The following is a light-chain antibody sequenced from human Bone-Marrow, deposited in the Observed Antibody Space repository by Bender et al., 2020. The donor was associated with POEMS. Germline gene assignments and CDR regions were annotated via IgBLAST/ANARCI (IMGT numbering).Light chain of an antibody. J-gene: IGLJ2*01. CDR3: SSYAGSDNLV. CDR2: NSN. V-gene: IGLV1-44*01. Sequence: QSVLTQPPSASGTPGQRVTISCSGSASNIGSKTVNWYQQLPGTAPKLLIYNSNQRPSGVPDRFSASKSGTSASLAISGLQSEDEADYYCSSYAGSDNLVFGGGTKLTVL. CDR1: ASNIGSKT.